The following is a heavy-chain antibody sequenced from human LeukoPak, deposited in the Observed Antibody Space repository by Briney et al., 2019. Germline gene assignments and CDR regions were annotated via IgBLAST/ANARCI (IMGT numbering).Heavy chain of an antibody. J-gene: IGHJ5*02. D-gene: IGHD3-10*01. CDR1: GFTFSSYG. CDR2: IWYVGSDT. Sequence: PGRSLTLSCAASGFTFSSYGMHWVRQAQGNGLEWVAVIWYVGSDTYYADSVKGRFSISRDNRKNSLYLQMNSLRGKDTVVYYWARERGPEESTMVPGWFDPWGQGTLVTVSS. V-gene: IGHV3-33*01. CDR3: ARERGPEESTMVPGWFDP.